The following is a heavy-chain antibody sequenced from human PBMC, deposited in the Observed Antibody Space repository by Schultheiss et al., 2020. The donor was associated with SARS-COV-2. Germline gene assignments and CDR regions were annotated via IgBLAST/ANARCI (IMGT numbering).Heavy chain of an antibody. CDR1: GFTFDDYG. Sequence: GGSLRLSCSASGFTFDDYGMSWVRQAPGKGLEWVSGINWNGGSTGYADSVKGRFTISRDNAKNSLYLQMNSLRAEDTALYYCARPYDSSGYYYGPDDAFDIWGQGTMVTVSS. CDR3: ARPYDSSGYYYGPDDAFDI. D-gene: IGHD3-22*01. CDR2: INWNGGST. V-gene: IGHV3-20*04. J-gene: IGHJ3*02.